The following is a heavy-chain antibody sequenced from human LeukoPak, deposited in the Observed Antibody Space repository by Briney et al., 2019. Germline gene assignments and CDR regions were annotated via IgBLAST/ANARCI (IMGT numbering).Heavy chain of an antibody. J-gene: IGHJ3*02. D-gene: IGHD2-2*01. V-gene: IGHV4-34*01. CDR3: ARHMPGDDAFDI. CDR2: INHSGST. CDR1: GGSFSGYY. Sequence: SETLSLTCAVYGGSFSGYYWSWICQPPGKGLEWIGEINHSGSTNYNPSLKSRVTISVDTSKNQFSLKLSSVTAADTAVYYCARHMPGDDAFDIWGQGTMVTVSS.